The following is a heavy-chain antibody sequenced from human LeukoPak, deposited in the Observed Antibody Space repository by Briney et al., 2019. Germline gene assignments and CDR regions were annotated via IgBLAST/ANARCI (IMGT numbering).Heavy chain of an antibody. CDR1: GYSISSGYY. V-gene: IGHV4-38-2*02. D-gene: IGHD2-2*01. Sequence: PSETLSLTCTVSGYSISSGYYWGWVRQPPGKGLEWIANLYHSGSTYYNPSLKSRVTISLDTSKKQFSLKLTSVTAADTAIYYCATEYCASSSCRFDSWGQGTLVTVSS. CDR2: LYHSGST. CDR3: ATEYCASSSCRFDS. J-gene: IGHJ4*02.